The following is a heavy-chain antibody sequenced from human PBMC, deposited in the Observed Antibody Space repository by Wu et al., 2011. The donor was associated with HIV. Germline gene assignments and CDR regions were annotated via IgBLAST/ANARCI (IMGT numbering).Heavy chain of an antibody. CDR1: GYTFTSYD. J-gene: IGHJ6*03. CDR2: MNPNSGHT. Sequence: KPGASVKVSCKASGYTFTSYDINWVRQATGQGLEWMGWMNPNSGHTGYAQKFQGRVTITADETTSTAYMELSSLRSEDTAVYYCARGVRGYDYYYYYYMDVWGKGTTVTVSS. V-gene: IGHV1-8*03. CDR3: ARGVRGYDYYYYYYMDV. D-gene: IGHD3-22*01.